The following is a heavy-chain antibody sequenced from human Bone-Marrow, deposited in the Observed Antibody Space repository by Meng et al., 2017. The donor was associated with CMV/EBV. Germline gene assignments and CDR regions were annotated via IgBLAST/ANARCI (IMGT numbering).Heavy chain of an antibody. CDR2: ISAYNGNS. D-gene: IGHD3-16*01. J-gene: IGHJ4*02. V-gene: IGHV1-18*01. CDR3: ARDLGEMGAIFVDY. CDR1: GYTFTSFG. Sequence: SGYTFTSFGISWVRQAPGQGLEWMGWISAYNGNSKYSQTVQGRVTMTTDTSTGTAYMELRSLRSGDTAMYYCARDLGEMGAIFVDYWGQGTLVTVSS.